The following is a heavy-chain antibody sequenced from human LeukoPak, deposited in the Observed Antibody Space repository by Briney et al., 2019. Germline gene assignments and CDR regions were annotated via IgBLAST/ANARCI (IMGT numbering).Heavy chain of an antibody. J-gene: IGHJ4*02. D-gene: IGHD3-10*01. Sequence: GGSLRLSCAASGFTFSSYAMSWVRHTPGKGLEWVSAISGSGGSTYYADSVKGRFTISRDNSKNTLYLQMNSLRAEDTAVYYCAKMVRGVYFDYWGQGTLVTVSS. CDR3: AKMVRGVYFDY. V-gene: IGHV3-23*01. CDR1: GFTFSSYA. CDR2: ISGSGGST.